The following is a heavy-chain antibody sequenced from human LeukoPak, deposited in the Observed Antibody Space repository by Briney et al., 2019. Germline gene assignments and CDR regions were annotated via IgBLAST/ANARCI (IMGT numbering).Heavy chain of an antibody. J-gene: IGHJ4*01. CDR2: IYSGAST. V-gene: IGHV3-66*01. CDR1: GFTVSSNY. D-gene: IGHD6-6*01. CDR3: ARERQLVTDY. Sequence: PGGSLRLSCAASGFTVSSNYMSWVRQAPGKGLEWVSVIYSGASTYYADSVKGRFTISRDNSKNTLYLQMNSLRAEDTAVYYCARERQLVTDYWGPGTLVTVSS.